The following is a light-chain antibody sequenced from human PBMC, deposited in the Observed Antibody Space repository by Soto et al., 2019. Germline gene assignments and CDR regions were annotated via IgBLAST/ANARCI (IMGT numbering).Light chain of an antibody. CDR2: GAS. J-gene: IGKJ1*01. Sequence: EIVLTQSPGTLSLSPGERATLSCRASQSINSNLAWYQQQPGQAPRLLIYGASTRATAVPDRFSGSGSGTDFTLSISRLEPEDFAVYYCQQYGTSPRTFGQGTKVDIK. V-gene: IGKV3-20*01. CDR3: QQYGTSPRT. CDR1: QSINSN.